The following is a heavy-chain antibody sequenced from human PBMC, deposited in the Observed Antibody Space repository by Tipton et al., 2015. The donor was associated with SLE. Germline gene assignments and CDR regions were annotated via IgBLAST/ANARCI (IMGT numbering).Heavy chain of an antibody. V-gene: IGHV4-59*11. CDR1: GGSINSHY. CDR2: IYYTGIT. Sequence: TLSLTCTVSGGSINSHYWSWIRQPPGKGLEWIGYIYYTGITNYNSSLKSRVTIAVDTSKTQFSLRLTSVTAADTAVYFCARGYRSSLFGVITPPGDVWGKGTAVTVSS. D-gene: IGHD3-10*01. CDR3: ARGYRSSLFGVITPPGDV. J-gene: IGHJ6*04.